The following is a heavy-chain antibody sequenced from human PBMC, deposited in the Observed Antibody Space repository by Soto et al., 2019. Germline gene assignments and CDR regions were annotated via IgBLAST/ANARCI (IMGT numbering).Heavy chain of an antibody. CDR3: AAQLLWFGGVYGMDV. V-gene: IGHV4-30-2*01. Sequence: SETLSLTCAVSGGSISSGGYSWSWIRQPPGKGLEWIGYIYHSGSTYYNPSLKSRVTISVDRSKNQFSLKLSSVTAADTAVYYCAAQLLWFGGVYGMDVWGQGTTVTVSS. D-gene: IGHD3-10*01. J-gene: IGHJ6*02. CDR1: GGSISSGGYS. CDR2: IYHSGST.